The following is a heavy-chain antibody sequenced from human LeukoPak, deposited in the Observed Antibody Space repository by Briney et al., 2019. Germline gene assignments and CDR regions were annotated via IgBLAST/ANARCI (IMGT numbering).Heavy chain of an antibody. J-gene: IGHJ5*02. V-gene: IGHV4-30-2*01. D-gene: IGHD3-9*01. CDR1: GGFISSGGYY. CDR2: IYHSGST. Sequence: SQTLSLTCTVSGGFISSGGYYWSWLRQPPGKGLEWIGYIYHSGSTYYNPSLKSRVTISVDRSKNQFSLKLSSVTAADTAVYYCARVTTSYYDILTGYSSGWFDPWGQGTLVTVSS. CDR3: ARVTTSYYDILTGYSSGWFDP.